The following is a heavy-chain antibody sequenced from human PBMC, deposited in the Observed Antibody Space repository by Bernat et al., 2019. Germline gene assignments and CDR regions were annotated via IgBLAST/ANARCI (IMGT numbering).Heavy chain of an antibody. J-gene: IGHJ6*02. D-gene: IGHD3-22*01. CDR2: IRSKAYGGTK. Sequence: EVQLVESGGGLVQPGRSLRLSCTASGFTFGDYAMSWFRQAPGKGLEWVGFIRSKAYGGTKEYAESVKGRFTISRDDSKSIAYLQMNSLKTEDTAVYYCTRVHSGYYSIYGMDVWGQGTTVTVSS. CDR1: GFTFGDYA. CDR3: TRVHSGYYSIYGMDV. V-gene: IGHV3-49*03.